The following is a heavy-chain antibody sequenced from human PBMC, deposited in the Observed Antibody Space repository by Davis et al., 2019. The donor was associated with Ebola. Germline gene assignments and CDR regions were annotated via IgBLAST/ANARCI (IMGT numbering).Heavy chain of an antibody. V-gene: IGHV3-30-3*01. J-gene: IGHJ6*02. Sequence: GGSLRLSCVGSGFTFSNHAMHWVRQAPGKGLEWVALISYEGSKEDYADSVKGRFSISRDNSKNMLYLQMNSLRFEDTALYYCARVATTDYYYDGMDVWGQGTTVTVSS. CDR2: ISYEGSKE. D-gene: IGHD1/OR15-1a*01. CDR1: GFTFSNHA. CDR3: ARVATTDYYYDGMDV.